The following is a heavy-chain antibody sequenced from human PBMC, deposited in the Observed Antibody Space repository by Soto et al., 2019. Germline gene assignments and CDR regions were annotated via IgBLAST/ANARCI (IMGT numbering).Heavy chain of an antibody. CDR1: GGTFSSYA. Sequence: SVKVSCKASGGTFSSYAISWVRQAPGQGLEWMGGIIPIFGTANYAQKFQGRVTITADKSTSTAYMELSSLRSEDTAVYYCARDHEYSSSSFDYWGQGTLVTVSS. V-gene: IGHV1-69*06. J-gene: IGHJ4*02. D-gene: IGHD6-6*01. CDR2: IIPIFGTA. CDR3: ARDHEYSSSSFDY.